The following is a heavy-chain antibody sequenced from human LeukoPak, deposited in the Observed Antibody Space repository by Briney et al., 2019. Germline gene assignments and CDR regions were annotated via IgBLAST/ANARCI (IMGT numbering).Heavy chain of an antibody. D-gene: IGHD3-3*01. CDR3: ARAVRVGVASPLGY. Sequence: PSETLSLTCTVSGYSISRGYYWGWVRQPPGKRLEWIGSIYHIGDTAYNPSLKSRVTISVDTSKNQFSLKLSSVTAADTAVYYCARAVRVGVASPLGYWGQGALVTVSS. J-gene: IGHJ4*02. V-gene: IGHV4-38-2*02. CDR1: GYSISRGYY. CDR2: IYHIGDT.